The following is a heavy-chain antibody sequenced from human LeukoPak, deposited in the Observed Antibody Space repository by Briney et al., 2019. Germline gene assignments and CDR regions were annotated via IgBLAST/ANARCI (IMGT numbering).Heavy chain of an antibody. CDR3: ARGSSSRITIFGVVIYRFDP. J-gene: IGHJ5*02. V-gene: IGHV1-46*01. D-gene: IGHD3-3*01. Sequence: ASVKVSCKASGGTFSSYAISWVRQAPGQGLEWMGIINPSGGSTSYAQKFQGRVTMTRDTSTSTVYMELSSLRSEDTAVYYCARGSSSRITIFGVVIYRFDPWGQGTLVTVSS. CDR2: INPSGGST. CDR1: GGTFSSYA.